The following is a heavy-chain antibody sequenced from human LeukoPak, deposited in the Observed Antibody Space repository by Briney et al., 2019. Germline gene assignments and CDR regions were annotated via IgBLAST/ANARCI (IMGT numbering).Heavy chain of an antibody. CDR1: GGSISSYY. V-gene: IGHV3-15*01. J-gene: IGHJ4*02. CDR2: IKSKTDGGTA. CDR3: TTGSATGWYVY. Sequence: ETLSLTCTVSGGSISSYYWSWIRQPPGKGLEWVGRIKSKTDGGTADYAALVKGRFTISRDDSKNILYLQMNSLKVDDTAVYYCTTGSATGWYVYWGQGTLVTVSS. D-gene: IGHD6-19*01.